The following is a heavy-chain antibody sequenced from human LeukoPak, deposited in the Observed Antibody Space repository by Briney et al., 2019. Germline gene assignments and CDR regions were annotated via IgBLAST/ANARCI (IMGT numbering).Heavy chain of an antibody. CDR3: ARGGEEYYDSSGYSDY. D-gene: IGHD3-22*01. Sequence: ASVKVSCKASGYTFTDYYMHWVRQAAGQGLEWMGWINPNSGGTHYAQKFQGRVTMTRDTSISAAYMELSGLRSDDTAVYYCARGGEEYYDSSGYSDYWGQGTLVTVSS. J-gene: IGHJ4*02. CDR2: INPNSGGT. V-gene: IGHV1-2*02. CDR1: GYTFTDYY.